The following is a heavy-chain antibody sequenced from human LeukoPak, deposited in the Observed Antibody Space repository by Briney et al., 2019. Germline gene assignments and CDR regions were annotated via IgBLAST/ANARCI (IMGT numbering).Heavy chain of an antibody. D-gene: IGHD5-12*01. Sequence: ASVRVSCEASDYTFRNYGINWVRQAPGQGLEWMGWFNAFNGHTNYAQKFQDRVTMTTDTSTSTAYMELRNLRSDDTAVYFCARGRRYSGYELGAFDIGGQGTVVTVSS. CDR2: FNAFNGHT. CDR3: ARGRRYSGYELGAFDI. V-gene: IGHV1-18*01. CDR1: DYTFRNYG. J-gene: IGHJ3*02.